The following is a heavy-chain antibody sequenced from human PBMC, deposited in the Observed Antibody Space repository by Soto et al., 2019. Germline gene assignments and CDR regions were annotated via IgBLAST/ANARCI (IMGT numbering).Heavy chain of an antibody. CDR2: IYYSGST. D-gene: IGHD2-15*01. V-gene: IGHV4-31*03. J-gene: IGHJ6*02. CDR3: ARDPRSTRGGGHELRYYSYGMDV. Sequence: SETLSLTCTFSGGSISSGGYYCSWIRQHPWKGLEWIGYIYYSGSTYYNPSLKSRVTISVDTSKNQFSLKLSSVTAADTAMYYCARDPRSTRGGGHELRYYSYGMDVLGQGTTVTGS. CDR1: GGSISSGGYY.